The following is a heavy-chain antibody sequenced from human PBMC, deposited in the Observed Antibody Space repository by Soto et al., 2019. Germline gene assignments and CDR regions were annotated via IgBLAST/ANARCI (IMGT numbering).Heavy chain of an antibody. V-gene: IGHV1-69*12. J-gene: IGHJ4*02. CDR3: ASAVGGYSGYDYHHDY. CDR1: GGTFSSYA. CDR2: IIPIFGTA. D-gene: IGHD5-12*01. Sequence: QVQLVQSGXXXXXXGSSVKVSCKASGGTFSSYAISWVRQAPGQGLEWMGGIIPIFGTANYAQKFQGRVTITADEYTSTAYMELSSLRSEDTAEYYCASAVGGYSGYDYHHDYWGQGTLVTVSS.